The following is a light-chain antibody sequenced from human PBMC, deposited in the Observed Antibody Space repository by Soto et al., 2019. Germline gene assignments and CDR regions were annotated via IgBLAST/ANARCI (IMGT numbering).Light chain of an antibody. CDR3: GTWDGSLCAV. CDR1: SSNIGNNY. J-gene: IGLJ3*02. Sequence: QSVLTQPPSVSAAPGQKVTISCSGSSSNIGNNYVSWYQQLPGTAPKLLIYENNKRPSAIPDQFSGSKSGTSATLGITRLQTGDEADYYCGTWDGSLCAVFGGGTKLTVL. CDR2: ENN. V-gene: IGLV1-51*02.